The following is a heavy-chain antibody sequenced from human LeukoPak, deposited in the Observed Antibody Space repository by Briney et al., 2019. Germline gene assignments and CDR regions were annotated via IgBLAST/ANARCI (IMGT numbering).Heavy chain of an antibody. CDR3: ARDLLDY. Sequence: PGGSLRLSCAASGFTLSFYNMNWVRQAPGKGLEWVSYISRDSITTYYADSVKGRFTISRDNAKNSLYLQMNSLRDEDTAVYFCARDLLDYWGQGTLVTVSS. J-gene: IGHJ4*02. CDR2: ISRDSITT. V-gene: IGHV3-48*02. CDR1: GFTLSFYN.